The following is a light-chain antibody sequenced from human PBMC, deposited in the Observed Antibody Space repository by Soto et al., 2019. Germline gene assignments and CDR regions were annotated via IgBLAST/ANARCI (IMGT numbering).Light chain of an antibody. CDR1: QCVSSY. CDR3: QQRSNWPLFT. CDR2: DAS. J-gene: IGKJ3*01. Sequence: EIVLTQSPATLSLSPGERATLSCRASQCVSSYLAWYQQKPGQAPRLLIYDASNRDTGIPARFSGSGSGTDFTLTICSLDAEDCAVYYCQQRSNWPLFTFGPGTKVDIE. V-gene: IGKV3-11*01.